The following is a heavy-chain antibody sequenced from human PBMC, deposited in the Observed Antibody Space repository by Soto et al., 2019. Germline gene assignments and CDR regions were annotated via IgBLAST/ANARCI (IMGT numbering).Heavy chain of an antibody. Sequence: GGSLRLSCAASGFTFSSYAMSWVRQAPGKGLEWVAVISDNGSNKYYADSVKGRFTISRDNSKNTLYLQMNSLRAEDTAVYYCARDRASSSWYEYYYGMDVWGQGTTVTVSS. D-gene: IGHD6-13*01. CDR2: ISDNGSNK. J-gene: IGHJ6*02. V-gene: IGHV3-30-3*01. CDR1: GFTFSSYA. CDR3: ARDRASSSWYEYYYGMDV.